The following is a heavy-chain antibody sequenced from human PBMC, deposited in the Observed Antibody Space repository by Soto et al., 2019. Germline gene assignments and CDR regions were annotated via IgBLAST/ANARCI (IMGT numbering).Heavy chain of an antibody. J-gene: IGHJ4*02. Sequence: EVQLVESWGGLVKPGGALRLSCAASGFTLSNAWMSWGRQAPGKGLEWVGRIKSKTDGGTTDYAAPVKGRFTISRDDSKNTLYLQMNSLKTEDTAVYYCTTVWYSSGWYDFDYWGQGTLVTVSS. CDR3: TTVWYSSGWYDFDY. CDR1: GFTLSNAW. V-gene: IGHV3-15*01. CDR2: IKSKTDGGTT. D-gene: IGHD6-19*01.